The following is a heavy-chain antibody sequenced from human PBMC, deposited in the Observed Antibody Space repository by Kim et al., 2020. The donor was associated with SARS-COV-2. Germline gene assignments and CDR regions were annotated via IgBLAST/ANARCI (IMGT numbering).Heavy chain of an antibody. CDR3: ATTTPFFYDILTGSKINWFDP. CDR1: GYTLTELS. CDR2: FDPEGGDT. V-gene: IGHV1-24*01. Sequence: ASVKVSCKVSGYTLTELSMHWVRQAPGKGLEWMGGFDPEGGDTIYAQKFQGRVTMTEDTSTDTAYMELSSLRSEDTAVYYCATTTPFFYDILTGSKINWFDPWGQGTLVTVSS. D-gene: IGHD3-9*01. J-gene: IGHJ5*02.